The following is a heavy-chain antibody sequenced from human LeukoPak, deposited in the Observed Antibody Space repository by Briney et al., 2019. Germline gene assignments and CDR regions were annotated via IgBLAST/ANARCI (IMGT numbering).Heavy chain of an antibody. J-gene: IGHJ3*02. CDR3: AKDDAFDI. V-gene: IGHV3-9*01. Sequence: GRSLRLSCAASGFTFDDYAMHWVRQAPGKGLEWVSGISWNSGSIGYADSVKGRFTISRDNAKNSLYLQMNSLRAEDTALYYCAKDDAFDIWGQGTMVTVSS. CDR2: ISWNSGSI. CDR1: GFTFDDYA.